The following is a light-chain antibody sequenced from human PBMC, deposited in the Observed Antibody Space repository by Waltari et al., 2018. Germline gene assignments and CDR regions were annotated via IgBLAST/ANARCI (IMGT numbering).Light chain of an antibody. J-gene: IGKJ4*01. CDR2: SAT. CDR1: QSISEY. V-gene: IGKV1-39*01. Sequence: ATVWCRVRQSISEYLNWYQQKPGKAAKLLIYSATSLQSGVPSRFIGNGSGTDFTLSITSLRPEDSATYYCQRIYTFGGGTNVEIK. CDR3: QRIYT.